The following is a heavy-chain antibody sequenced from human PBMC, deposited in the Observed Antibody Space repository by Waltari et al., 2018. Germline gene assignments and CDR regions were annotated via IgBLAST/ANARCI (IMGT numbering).Heavy chain of an antibody. CDR2: ISPGSRTI. Sequence: EVLLVESGGGLVQPGGSLKVSCVASGFTFSTSAINWVRLAPGKGLKWVSYISPGSRTIYYADSMKGRFTVSRDNTRNTVYLQMNNLRVEDTAVYYCVRPRGQEPRGDSWGQGTLVTVSS. J-gene: IGHJ4*02. CDR3: VRPRGQEPRGDS. V-gene: IGHV3-48*01. CDR1: GFTFSTSA. D-gene: IGHD1-26*01.